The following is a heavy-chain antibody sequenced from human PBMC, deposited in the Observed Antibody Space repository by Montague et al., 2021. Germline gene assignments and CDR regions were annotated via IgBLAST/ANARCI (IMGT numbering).Heavy chain of an antibody. CDR1: GGSISSGGYY. V-gene: IGHV4-31*03. J-gene: IGHJ4*02. CDR2: IFYSGNT. Sequence: TLSLTCTVSGGSISSGGYYWSWIRQLPGKGLEWIGYIFYSGNTYYNPSLKSRVTISVDTSKNQFSLKLSSVTAADTAVYYCGRAEDYYGSGSYLGFDYWGQGTLVTVSS. D-gene: IGHD3-10*01. CDR3: GRAEDYYGSGSYLGFDY.